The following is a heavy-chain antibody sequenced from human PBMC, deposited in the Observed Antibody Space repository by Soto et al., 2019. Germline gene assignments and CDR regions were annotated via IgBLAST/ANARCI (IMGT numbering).Heavy chain of an antibody. V-gene: IGHV4-39*01. CDR3: ARRGSSSSRGYFDY. CDR1: GGSISSSSYY. J-gene: IGHJ4*02. Sequence: QLQLQESGPGLVKPSETLSLTCTVSGGSISSSSYYWGWIRQPPGKGLELIGSIYYSGSTYYNPSLKRRVTRSVDTSKNQSSLKLSSVTAADTAVYYCARRGSSSSRGYFDYWGQGTLVTVSS. D-gene: IGHD6-6*01. CDR2: IYYSGST.